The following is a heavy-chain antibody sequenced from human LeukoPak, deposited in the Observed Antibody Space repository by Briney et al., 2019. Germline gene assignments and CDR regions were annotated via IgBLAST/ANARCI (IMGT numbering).Heavy chain of an antibody. Sequence: GGSLRLSCKGSGFTFTNACMSWVRLAPGKGLEWVGHIKSQTDGGTTDYAAPVKGSFTISRDDPKNTLYLQLNSLKTEDTAVYYCTTGTWIQLWLADYWGQGTLVTVSS. J-gene: IGHJ4*02. V-gene: IGHV3-15*01. CDR2: IKSQTDGGTT. D-gene: IGHD5-18*01. CDR3: TTGTWIQLWLADY. CDR1: GFTFTNAC.